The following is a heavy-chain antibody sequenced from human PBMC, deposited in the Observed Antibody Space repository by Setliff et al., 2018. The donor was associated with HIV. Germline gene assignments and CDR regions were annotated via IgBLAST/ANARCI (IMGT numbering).Heavy chain of an antibody. CDR3: ARDRTAGYNYEYGY. D-gene: IGHD1-1*01. J-gene: IGHJ4*02. Sequence: ASVKVSCKSSGYTFTNYCIHWVRQAPGQGLEWLGMFNPSGGSTAYAQKFQGRVTMTRDTSTTTVYMDLSGLRSDDTAVYYCARDRTAGYNYEYGYWGQGTLVTVSS. V-gene: IGHV1-46*01. CDR1: GYTFTNYC. CDR2: FNPSGGST.